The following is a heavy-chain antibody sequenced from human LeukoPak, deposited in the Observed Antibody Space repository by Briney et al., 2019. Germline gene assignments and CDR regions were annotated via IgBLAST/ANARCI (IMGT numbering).Heavy chain of an antibody. CDR2: INPNSGGT. V-gene: IGHV1-2*02. CDR3: ARVKGTGTRGGFDP. J-gene: IGHJ5*02. CDR1: GYTFTGYY. D-gene: IGHD1-1*01. Sequence: ALVKVSCKASGYTFTGYYMHWVRQAPGQGLEWMGWINPNSGGTNYAQKFQGRVTMTRDTSISTAYMELSRLRSDDTAVYYCARVKGTGTRGGFDPWGQGTLVTVSS.